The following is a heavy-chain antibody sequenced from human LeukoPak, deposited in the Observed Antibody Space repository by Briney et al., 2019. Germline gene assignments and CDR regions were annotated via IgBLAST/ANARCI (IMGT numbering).Heavy chain of an antibody. CDR2: IYYSGST. Sequence: PSETLSLTCTVSSGSISSYYWSWIRQPPGKGLEWIGYIYYSGSTNYNPSLKSRVTISVDTSKNQFSLKLSCVTAGDTAVYYCARDAGGMGFEYWGQGTLVTVSS. J-gene: IGHJ4*02. V-gene: IGHV4-59*01. CDR3: ARDAGGMGFEY. CDR1: SGSISSYY. D-gene: IGHD1-26*01.